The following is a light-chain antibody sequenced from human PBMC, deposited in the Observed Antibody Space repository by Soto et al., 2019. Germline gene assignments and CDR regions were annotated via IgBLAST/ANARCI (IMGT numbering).Light chain of an antibody. CDR3: QQYGSSPVYT. Sequence: EIVLTQSPGTLSLSQGERATLSCRASQSASSNYLAWYQQKPGQAPRLLIYGASTRATGIPDRFSGSGSGTDFTLSISRLEPEDFAVYYCQQYGSSPVYTFGQGTKLEIK. V-gene: IGKV3-20*01. CDR2: GAS. J-gene: IGKJ2*01. CDR1: QSASSNY.